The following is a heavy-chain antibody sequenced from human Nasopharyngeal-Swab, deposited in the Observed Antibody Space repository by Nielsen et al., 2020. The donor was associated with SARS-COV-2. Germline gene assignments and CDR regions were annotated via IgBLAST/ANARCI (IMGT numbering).Heavy chain of an antibody. Sequence: WIRQPPGKGLEWVSAISGSGGSTYYADSVKGRFTISRDNSKNTLYLQMNSLRAEDTAVYYCAKVSRGYCSGGSCYLYYFDYWGQGTLVTVSS. V-gene: IGHV3-23*01. D-gene: IGHD2-15*01. CDR3: AKVSRGYCSGGSCYLYYFDY. J-gene: IGHJ4*02. CDR2: ISGSGGST.